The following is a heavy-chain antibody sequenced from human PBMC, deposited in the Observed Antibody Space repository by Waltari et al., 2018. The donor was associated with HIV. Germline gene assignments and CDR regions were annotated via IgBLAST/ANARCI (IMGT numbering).Heavy chain of an antibody. CDR1: GYTFSNYD. Sequence: QVQLVQSGAEVRKPGASIKVSCRTSGYTFSNYDVNWVRQASGQGLEWVGWMNPKSGNTGYARKFQGRVTLTRDTSRTTAYLEVSSLRPDDTAVFFCARGFRDIGTIPRAPDAFDFWGQGTLVTVPA. CDR2: MNPKSGNT. D-gene: IGHD5-12*01. CDR3: ARGFRDIGTIPRAPDAFDF. J-gene: IGHJ4*02. V-gene: IGHV1-8*01.